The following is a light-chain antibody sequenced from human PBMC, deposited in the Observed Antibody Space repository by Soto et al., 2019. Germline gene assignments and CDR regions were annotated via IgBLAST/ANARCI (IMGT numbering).Light chain of an antibody. J-gene: IGKJ1*01. CDR2: GAS. CDR1: QSISSL. Sequence: EIVLTQSPATLSVSPGERAPLSCRASQSISSLLAWYQQKPGQAPKLLIYGASTRATGIPARFSGSGSGTEFTLTINSLQSEDFAVYYCQQYNNRPRTFGQGTKVDIK. V-gene: IGKV3-15*01. CDR3: QQYNNRPRT.